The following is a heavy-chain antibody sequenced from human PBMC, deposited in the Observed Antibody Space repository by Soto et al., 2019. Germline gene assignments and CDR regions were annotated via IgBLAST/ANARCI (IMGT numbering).Heavy chain of an antibody. V-gene: IGHV1-69*04. CDR1: VGTFSSYT. CDR3: ARDEVAADGTPPNYYYYYYMDV. D-gene: IGHD6-13*01. J-gene: IGHJ6*03. Sequence: GASVKVSCKASVGTFSSYTISWVRQAPGQGLEWMGRIIPILGIANYAQKFQGRVTITADKSTSTAYMELSSLRSEDTAVYYCARDEVAADGTPPNYYYYYYMDVWGKGTTVTVSS. CDR2: IIPILGIA.